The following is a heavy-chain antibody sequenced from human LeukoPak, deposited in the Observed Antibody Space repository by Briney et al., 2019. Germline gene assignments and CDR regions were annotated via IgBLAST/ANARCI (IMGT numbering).Heavy chain of an antibody. CDR2: IYPGDSDT. J-gene: IGHJ6*03. CDR3: ARQGQQLAWGGYYYYYMDV. V-gene: IGHV5-51*01. CDR1: GYSFTSYW. Sequence: GESLKISCKGSGYSFTSYWIGWVRQMPGKGLEWMGIIYPGDSDTRYSPSFQGPVTIPADQSIRTAYLQWSSLKASDTAMYYCARQGQQLAWGGYYYYYMDVWGKGTTVTVSS. D-gene: IGHD6-13*01.